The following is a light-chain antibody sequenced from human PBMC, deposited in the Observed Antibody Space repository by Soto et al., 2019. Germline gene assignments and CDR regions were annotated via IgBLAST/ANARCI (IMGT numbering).Light chain of an antibody. J-gene: IGKJ2*01. Sequence: DIQMTQSPSTLSASVGDRVTITCRASQTISSWLAWYQQKPGKAPELLIYDASTLHSGVPSRFSGSESGTEFTLTINSLQPDDFATYYCQKYNSYPYAFGQGTKLEIK. V-gene: IGKV1-5*01. CDR1: QTISSW. CDR2: DAS. CDR3: QKYNSYPYA.